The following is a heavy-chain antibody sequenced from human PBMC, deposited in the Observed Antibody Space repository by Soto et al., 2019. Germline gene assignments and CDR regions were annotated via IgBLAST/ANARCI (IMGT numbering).Heavy chain of an antibody. Sequence: PSETLSLTCAVYGGSFSGYYWSWIRQPPGKGLEWIGEINHSGSTNYNPSLKSRVTISVDTSKNQFSLKLSSVTAADTAVYYCARGITMVRGPTRWGQGNLVTVS. CDR1: GGSFSGYY. CDR3: ARGITMVRGPTR. V-gene: IGHV4-34*01. CDR2: INHSGST. D-gene: IGHD3-10*01. J-gene: IGHJ4*02.